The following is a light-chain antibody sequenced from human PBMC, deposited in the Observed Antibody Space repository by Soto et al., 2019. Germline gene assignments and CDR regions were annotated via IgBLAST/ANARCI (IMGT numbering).Light chain of an antibody. Sequence: QSALTRSPSASGSPGQSVTISCTGTSSDIGGYNSVSWYQQHPGKAPKVMIYDVTKRPSGVPDRFSGSKSGNTASLTVSALQAEDEADYYCSSYTDTKSLAFGTGTKVTVL. CDR3: SSYTDTKSLA. J-gene: IGLJ1*01. CDR1: SSDIGGYNS. V-gene: IGLV2-8*01. CDR2: DVT.